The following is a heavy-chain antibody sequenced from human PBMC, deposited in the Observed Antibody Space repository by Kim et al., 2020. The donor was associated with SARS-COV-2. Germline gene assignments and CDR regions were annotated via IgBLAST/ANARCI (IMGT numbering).Heavy chain of an antibody. CDR3: ARVRSGSYFDAFDI. Sequence: ADSGKGRFTISRDNYKNPLYLQMNSLRAEDTAVYYCARVRSGSYFDAFDIWGQGTMVTVSS. V-gene: IGHV3-30*01. D-gene: IGHD1-26*01. J-gene: IGHJ3*02.